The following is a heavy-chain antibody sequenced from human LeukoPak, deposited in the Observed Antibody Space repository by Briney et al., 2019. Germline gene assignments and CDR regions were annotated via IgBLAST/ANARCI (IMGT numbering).Heavy chain of an antibody. V-gene: IGHV4-38-2*02. CDR1: GYSISSGYY. CDR3: ARDGKRSSTSCYGHWFDP. Sequence: SETLSLTCTVSGYSISSGYYWGWIRQPPGKGLEWIGSIYHSGSTYYNPSLKSRVTISVDTSKNQFSLKLSSVTAADTAVYYCARDGKRSSTSCYGHWFDPWGQGTLVTVSS. CDR2: IYHSGST. J-gene: IGHJ5*02. D-gene: IGHD2-2*01.